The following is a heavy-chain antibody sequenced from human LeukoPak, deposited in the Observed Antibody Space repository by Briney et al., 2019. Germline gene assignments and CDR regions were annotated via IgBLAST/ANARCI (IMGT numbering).Heavy chain of an antibody. Sequence: PSETLSLTCTVSGDSISSSDYFWGWIRQPPGKGLEWIGAFSYSGSAYYYSPSLKSRVTISVDASKNQFSLNLNSVTAADTAVYYCAKDSEGRWLQSGHWGQETLVIVSS. V-gene: IGHV4-39*07. J-gene: IGHJ4*02. CDR3: AKDSEGRWLQSGH. CDR2: FSYSGSA. CDR1: GDSISSSDYF. D-gene: IGHD5-24*01.